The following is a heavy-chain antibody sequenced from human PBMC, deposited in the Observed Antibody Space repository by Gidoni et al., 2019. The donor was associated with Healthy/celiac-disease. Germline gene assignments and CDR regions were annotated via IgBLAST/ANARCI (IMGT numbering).Heavy chain of an antibody. D-gene: IGHD1-1*01. J-gene: IGHJ4*02. CDR3: ARDSHGTYFDY. V-gene: IGHV3-33*01. CDR2: IWYGGSNK. Sequence: QVQLVESGGGVVQPGRSLRLSCAASGFTFSSYGMHWVRQAPGKGLEWVAVIWYGGSNKYYADSVKGRFTISRDNSKNTLYLQMNSLRAEDTAVYYCARDSHGTYFDYWGQGTLVTVSS. CDR1: GFTFSSYG.